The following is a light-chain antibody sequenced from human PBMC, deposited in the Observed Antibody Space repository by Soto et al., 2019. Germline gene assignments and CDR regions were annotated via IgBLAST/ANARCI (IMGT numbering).Light chain of an antibody. CDR3: LQDYNYPFT. J-gene: IGKJ2*01. CDR1: QDIRKD. Sequence: AILMTQSPSSLSASVGDRVTITCRASQDIRKDLAWYQQKPGKAPQILIYGASTLQTGVASRFSGSGSATDFTLTISSLQPEDSAAYYCLQDYNYPFTFGQGTKLDIK. CDR2: GAS. V-gene: IGKV1-6*01.